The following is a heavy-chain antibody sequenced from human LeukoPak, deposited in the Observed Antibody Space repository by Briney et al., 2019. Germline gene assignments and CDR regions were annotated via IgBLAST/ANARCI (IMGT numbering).Heavy chain of an antibody. CDR1: GYTFTGHY. V-gene: IGHV1-2*02. CDR3: ARDRDGPRMDV. J-gene: IGHJ6*02. D-gene: IGHD5-24*01. Sequence: ASVKVSCQASGYTFTGHYIHWVRQAPGQGFEWLGWINPNSGATYYSQKFQGRVTLTRDTSISTAYMDLSSLTSDDTALYYCARDRDGPRMDVWGQGTTVTVSS. CDR2: INPNSGAT.